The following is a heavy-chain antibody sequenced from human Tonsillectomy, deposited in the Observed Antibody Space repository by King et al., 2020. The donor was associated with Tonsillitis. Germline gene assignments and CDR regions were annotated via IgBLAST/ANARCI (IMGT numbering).Heavy chain of an antibody. CDR2: IKRKIDGGTT. D-gene: IGHD3-9*01. J-gene: IGHJ4*02. Sequence: VQLVESGGGLVKPGGSLRLSCAASGFTFSNAWMSWVRQAPGKGLEWIGRIKRKIDGGTTDYAASVKGRFTISRDDSKNTLYLQMHSLTTGDTAIYYCTTDYEIGYWGQGTLVTVSS. V-gene: IGHV3-15*01. CDR1: GFTFSNAW. CDR3: TTDYEIGY.